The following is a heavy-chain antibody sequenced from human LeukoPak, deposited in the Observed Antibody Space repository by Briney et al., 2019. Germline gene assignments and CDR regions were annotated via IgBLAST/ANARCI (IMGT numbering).Heavy chain of an antibody. CDR3: TGYDILTGYSLSDY. Sequence: GGSLRLSYTASGFTFGDYAMSWFRQAPGKGLEWVGFIRSKAYGGTTEYAASVKGRFTISRDDSKSIAYLQMNSLKTEDTAVYYCTGYDILTGYSLSDYWGQGTLVTVSS. J-gene: IGHJ4*02. D-gene: IGHD3-9*01. CDR1: GFTFGDYA. V-gene: IGHV3-49*03. CDR2: IRSKAYGGTT.